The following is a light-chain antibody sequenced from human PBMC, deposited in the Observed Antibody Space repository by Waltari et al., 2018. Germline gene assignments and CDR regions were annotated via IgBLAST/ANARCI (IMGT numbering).Light chain of an antibody. CDR3: LQHNSYPFT. V-gene: IGKV1-17*01. CDR1: QGISSY. CDR2: AAS. Sequence: DIQMTQSPSSLSASVGDTVTITCRASQGISSYLNWFQQKPGKAPKLLIYAASSLESGVPSRFSGSGSGTELTLTISSLQPEDFAAYYCLQHNSYPFTFGPGTKLDIK. J-gene: IGKJ3*01.